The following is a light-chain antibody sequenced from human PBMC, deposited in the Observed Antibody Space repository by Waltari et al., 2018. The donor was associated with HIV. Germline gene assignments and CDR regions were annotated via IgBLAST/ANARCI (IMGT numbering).Light chain of an antibody. CDR1: RSKIEFTY. V-gene: IGLV1-47*01. CDR3: GAWDDSLSAWV. Sequence: QSVLPQPPSASGTPGQRLIISCSGGRSKIEFTYVNWFQHLPGTAPTLLIQKNNQRTSGVPDRFSASKSGTSASLAIRGLRSEDEADYYCGAWDDSLSAWVFGGGTKLSVL. CDR2: KNN. J-gene: IGLJ3*02.